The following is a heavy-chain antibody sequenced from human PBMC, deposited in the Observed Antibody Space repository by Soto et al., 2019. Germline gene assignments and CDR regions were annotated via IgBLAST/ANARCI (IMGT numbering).Heavy chain of an antibody. CDR3: ARHYDFWSGYYYFDY. CDR2: IYYSGST. J-gene: IGHJ4*02. Sequence: PSETLSLTCAVYGGSFSGYYWSWIRQPPGKGLEWIGYIYYSGSTNYNPSLKSRVTISVDTSKNQFSLKLSSVTAADTAVYYCARHYDFWSGYYYFDYWGQGTLVTVSS. V-gene: IGHV4-59*08. CDR1: GGSFSGYY. D-gene: IGHD3-3*01.